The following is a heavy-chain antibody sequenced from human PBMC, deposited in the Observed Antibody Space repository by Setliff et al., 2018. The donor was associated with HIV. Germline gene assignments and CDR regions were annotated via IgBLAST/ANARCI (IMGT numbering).Heavy chain of an antibody. CDR1: GGSVSSPSYY. CDR3: ATCRHRPSNWFDP. J-gene: IGHJ5*02. CDR2: VYNSGLT. Sequence: TLSLTCAVSGGSVSSPSYYWGWIRQPPGQGLEWIGSVYNSGLTFKNTSLKSRVSISVDRSGNQFSLRMTSVTAADTAVYYCATCRHRPSNWFDPWGQGTVVTVSS. V-gene: IGHV4-39*07.